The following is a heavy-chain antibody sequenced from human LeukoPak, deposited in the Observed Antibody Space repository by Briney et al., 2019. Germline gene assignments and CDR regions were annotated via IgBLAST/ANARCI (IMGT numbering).Heavy chain of an antibody. V-gene: IGHV3-74*01. CDR1: GFTFTTYW. CDR2: ISTDGSDT. Sequence: GGSLRLSCAASGFTFTTYWMHWVRQAPGKGLVWVSGISTDGSDTRYADSVKGRFTISRDNAKNTLYLQMNSLTAEDTAVYYCARDFKDRGFWGQGTWSPSPQ. CDR3: ARDFKDRGF. D-gene: IGHD3-10*01. J-gene: IGHJ4*02.